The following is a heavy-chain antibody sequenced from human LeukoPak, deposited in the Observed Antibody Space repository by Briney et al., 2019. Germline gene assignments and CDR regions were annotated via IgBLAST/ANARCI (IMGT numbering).Heavy chain of an antibody. J-gene: IGHJ4*02. D-gene: IGHD6-13*01. CDR2: ISGSGGST. CDR3: AKRSGRIAAAGSVDY. V-gene: IGHV3-23*01. CDR1: GFTFSSYG. Sequence: GGSLRLSCAASGFTFSSYGMSWVREAPGKGLEWVSAISGSGGSTYYADSVKGRFTISRDNSKNTLYLQMNSLRAEDTAVYYCAKRSGRIAAAGSVDYWGQGTLVTVSS.